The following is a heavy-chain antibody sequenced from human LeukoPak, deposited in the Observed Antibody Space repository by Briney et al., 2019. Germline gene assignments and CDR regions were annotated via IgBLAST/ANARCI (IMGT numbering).Heavy chain of an antibody. Sequence: SETLSLTCTVSGGSIHGYYWTWVRQPPGKGLEWIGSIYYSGSTQYNPSLKSRATILVDTSNNQFSLMLSSVTAADTAVYYCARHLRPGVAGFDYWGQGALVTVSS. J-gene: IGHJ4*02. CDR3: ARHLRPGVAGFDY. CDR1: GGSIHGYY. CDR2: IYYSGST. D-gene: IGHD6-19*01. V-gene: IGHV4-59*08.